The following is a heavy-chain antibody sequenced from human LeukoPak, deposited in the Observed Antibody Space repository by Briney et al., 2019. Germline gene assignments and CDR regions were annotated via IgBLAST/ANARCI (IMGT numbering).Heavy chain of an antibody. D-gene: IGHD4-11*01. CDR3: ARDAGGYSNYVKWFDP. CDR1: GFTFSSYS. CDR2: ISSSSSTI. V-gene: IGHV3-48*01. J-gene: IGHJ5*02. Sequence: GGSLRLSCAASGFTFSSYSTNWVRQAPGKGLEWVSYISSSSSTIYYADSVKGRFTISRDNAKNSLYLQMNSLRAEDTAVYYCARDAGGYSNYVKWFDPWGQGTLVTVSS.